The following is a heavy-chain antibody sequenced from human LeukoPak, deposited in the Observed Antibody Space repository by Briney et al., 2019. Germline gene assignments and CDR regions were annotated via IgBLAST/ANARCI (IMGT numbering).Heavy chain of an antibody. D-gene: IGHD2-2*02. J-gene: IGHJ4*02. CDR2: FNWNTGNI. CDR3: AKVHCSSADCFTGGFDC. V-gene: IGHV3-9*01. CDR1: GLTFDDYA. Sequence: PGGSLRLSCAASGLTFDDYAVHWVRQVPGKGLEWVSGFNWNTGNIDYADSVKGRFTISRDNAKNSLYLQMNSLRTEDTAFYYCAKVHCSSADCFTGGFDCWGQGTLVIVSS.